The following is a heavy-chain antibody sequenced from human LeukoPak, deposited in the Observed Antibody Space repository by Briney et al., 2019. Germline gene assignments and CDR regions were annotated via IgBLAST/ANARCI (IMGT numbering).Heavy chain of an antibody. CDR2: IYPGDSDA. J-gene: IGHJ6*02. CDR1: GYSFTTYW. CDR3: ARQSCSGGVCYLHCGMDV. Sequence: HAESLKISSKASGYSFTTYWIAWVRHMPGKGLEWMGIIYPGDSDARYSPSFEGQVTISADKSITTAYLQWSGLKASDTAIYYCARQSCSGGVCYLHCGMDVWGQGTTVTVSS. D-gene: IGHD2-15*01. V-gene: IGHV5-51*01.